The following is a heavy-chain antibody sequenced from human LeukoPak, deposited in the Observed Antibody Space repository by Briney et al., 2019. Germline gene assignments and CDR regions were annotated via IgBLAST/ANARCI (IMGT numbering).Heavy chain of an antibody. CDR1: GGSISSSSYY. CDR3: ARAGYDSSGSISFDY. J-gene: IGHJ4*02. CDR2: IYYSGST. D-gene: IGHD3-22*01. V-gene: IGHV4-39*07. Sequence: SETLSLTCTVSGGSISSSSYYWGWIRQPPGKGLEWIGSIYYSGSTYYNPSLKSRITISVDTSKNQFSLRLSTVTAADTAVYYCARAGYDSSGSISFDYWGQGTLVTVSS.